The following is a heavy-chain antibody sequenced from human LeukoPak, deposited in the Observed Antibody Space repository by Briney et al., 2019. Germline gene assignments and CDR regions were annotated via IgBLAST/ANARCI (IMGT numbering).Heavy chain of an antibody. V-gene: IGHV3-30*04. CDR1: GLSFTTKA. CDR2: ISLDGKNE. CDR3: AAHLGSGWHLDY. D-gene: IGHD6-19*01. Sequence: PGGSLRLSCVASGLSFTTKAMHWVRQAPGEGLEWMSYISLDGKNESYADSVRGRFTISRDNSRHTVYLQMNSLRPEDTAVYYCAAHLGSGWHLDYWGQGIRVTVSP. J-gene: IGHJ4*02.